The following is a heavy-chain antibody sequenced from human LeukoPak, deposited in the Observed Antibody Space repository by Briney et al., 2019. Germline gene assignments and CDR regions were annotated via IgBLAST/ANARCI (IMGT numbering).Heavy chain of an antibody. D-gene: IGHD6-13*01. CDR3: ARGLVHQLRPDYYYYMDV. V-gene: IGHV4-34*01. Sequence: PSETLSLTCAVYGGSFSGYYWSWIRQPPGKGLEWIGEINHSGSTNYNPSLKSRVTISVDTSKNQFSLKLSSVTAADTAVYYCARGLVHQLRPDYYYYMDVWGKGTTVTVSS. J-gene: IGHJ6*03. CDR2: INHSGST. CDR1: GGSFSGYY.